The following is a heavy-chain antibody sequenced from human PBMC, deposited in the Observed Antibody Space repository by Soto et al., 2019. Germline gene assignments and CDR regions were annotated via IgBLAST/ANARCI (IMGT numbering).Heavy chain of an antibody. CDR2: FDPEDGET. Sequence: GASVKVCCKVSGYTVNELSIHWVRQAPGKGLEWMGGFDPEDGETIYAQKFQGRVTMTEDTSTDTAYMELSSLRSEDTAVYYCATGRSSRTYYYYYGMDVWGQGTTVTVSS. D-gene: IGHD6-13*01. CDR1: GYTVNELS. J-gene: IGHJ6*02. V-gene: IGHV1-24*01. CDR3: ATGRSSRTYYYYYGMDV.